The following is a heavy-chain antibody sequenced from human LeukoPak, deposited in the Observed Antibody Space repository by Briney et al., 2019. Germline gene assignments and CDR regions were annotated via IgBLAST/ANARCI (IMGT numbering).Heavy chain of an antibody. V-gene: IGHV4-39*01. D-gene: IGHD6-13*01. CDR2: IYYSGST. CDR1: GGSISSSSYY. CDR3: ARDSSSWYTGNWFDP. Sequence: SETLSLTCTVSGGSISSSSYYWGWIRQPPGKGLEWIGSIYYSGSTYYNPSLKSRVTISVDTSKNQFSLKLSSVTAAGTAVYYCARDSSSWYTGNWFDPWGQGTLVTVSS. J-gene: IGHJ5*02.